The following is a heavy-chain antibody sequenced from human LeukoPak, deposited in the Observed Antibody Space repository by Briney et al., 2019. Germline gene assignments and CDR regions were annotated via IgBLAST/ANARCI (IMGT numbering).Heavy chain of an antibody. CDR3: ARSLGAVAGTFDY. Sequence: GSSVKVSCKASGGTFSSYAISWVRQAPGQGLEWMGWISAYNHGTYYAQKFQGRVTMTTDTSTSTAYMELRSLRSDDTAVYYCARSLGAVAGTFDYWGQGTLVTVSS. D-gene: IGHD6-19*01. V-gene: IGHV1-18*01. CDR2: ISAYNHGT. CDR1: GGTFSSYA. J-gene: IGHJ4*02.